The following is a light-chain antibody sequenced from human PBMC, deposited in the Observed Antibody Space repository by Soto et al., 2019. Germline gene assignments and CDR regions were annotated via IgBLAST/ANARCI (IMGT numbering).Light chain of an antibody. J-gene: IGKJ4*01. V-gene: IGKV4-1*01. Sequence: DIVMTQSPDSLAVSLGERATINCKSSQSVLYSSNNKNYLAWYQQKPGQPPKLLIYWASTRESGVPDRFSGSGSGTDSTRTIISLQAEDVAVHYGQKYYSTPPGFLTFGGGTKVEIK. CDR2: WAS. CDR1: QSVLYSSNNKNY. CDR3: QKYYSTPPGFLT.